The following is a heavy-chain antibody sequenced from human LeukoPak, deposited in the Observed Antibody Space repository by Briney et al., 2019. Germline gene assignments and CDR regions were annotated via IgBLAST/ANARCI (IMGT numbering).Heavy chain of an antibody. D-gene: IGHD6-13*01. CDR3: ARGLGYSSSWYEEYYFDY. CDR2: IYSGGST. CDR1: GFTVSSNY. Sequence: GGSLRLSCAASGFTVSSNYMSWVRQAPGKGLEWVSVIYSGGSTYYADSVKGRFTISRDNSKNTLYLQMNSLRAEDTAVYYCARGLGYSSSWYEEYYFDYWGQGTLVTVSS. V-gene: IGHV3-53*01. J-gene: IGHJ4*02.